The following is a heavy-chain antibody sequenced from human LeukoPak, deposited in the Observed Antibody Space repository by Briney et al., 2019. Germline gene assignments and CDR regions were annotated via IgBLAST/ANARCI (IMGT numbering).Heavy chain of an antibody. CDR3: ARLSRVAGRLNGIDP. J-gene: IGHJ5*02. CDR2: ISYSGST. CDR1: GGSISSSSYY. Sequence: SETLSLTCTVSGGSISSSSYYWGWIRQPPGKGLEWIGTISYSGSTYYNPSPKSRVIISVDTSKNQFSLKVSSVTAADTAVYYCARLSRVAGRLNGIDPWGQGILVTVSS. V-gene: IGHV4-39*01. D-gene: IGHD6-19*01.